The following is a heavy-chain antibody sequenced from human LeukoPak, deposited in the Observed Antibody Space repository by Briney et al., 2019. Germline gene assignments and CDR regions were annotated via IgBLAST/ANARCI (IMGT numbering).Heavy chain of an antibody. CDR3: ARQGYARYFDY. D-gene: IGHD1-1*01. Sequence: GGSLRLSCAASGFTFSSYWMHWVRQAPGKGLEWVSYISSSGSTIYYADSVKGRFTISRDNAKNSLYLQMNSLRAEDTAVYYCARQGYARYFDYWGQGTLVTVSS. J-gene: IGHJ4*02. CDR2: ISSSGSTI. V-gene: IGHV3-48*04. CDR1: GFTFSSYW.